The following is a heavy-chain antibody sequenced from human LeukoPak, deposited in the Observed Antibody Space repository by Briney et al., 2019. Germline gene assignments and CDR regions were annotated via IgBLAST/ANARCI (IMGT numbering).Heavy chain of an antibody. CDR1: GFKFKTYG. CDR2: IYYDGNQK. D-gene: IGHD4-23*01. J-gene: IGHJ3*01. CDR3: ARGGVATAWGAFDV. Sequence: GGSLRLSCAASGFKFKTYGMHWGRQAPREGLGWVAVIYYDGNQKYYGDSVKGRFTVSRDVSENMLYLPMRSLRADDTAVYYCARGGVATAWGAFDVWGQGTMVTVSS. V-gene: IGHV3-33*01.